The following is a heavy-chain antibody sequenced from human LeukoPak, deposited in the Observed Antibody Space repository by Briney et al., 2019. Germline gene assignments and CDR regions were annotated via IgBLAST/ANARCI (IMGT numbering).Heavy chain of an antibody. CDR2: IYFTGST. CDR3: ASYRAYSGYDAPSYFDS. J-gene: IGHJ4*02. CDR1: GDSISSNSYY. V-gene: IGHV4-39*01. Sequence: SETLSLTCTVSGDSISSNSYYWGWIRQPPGKGPEWIASIYFTGSTYYNPSLKSRVTISTDTSKNQLSLRLSSVTAADTAVYYCASYRAYSGYDAPSYFDSWGQGTPVTVSS. D-gene: IGHD5-12*01.